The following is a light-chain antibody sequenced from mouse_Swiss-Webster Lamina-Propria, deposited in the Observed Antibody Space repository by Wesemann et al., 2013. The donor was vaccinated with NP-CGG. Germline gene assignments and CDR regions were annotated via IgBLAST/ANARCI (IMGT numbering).Light chain of an antibody. CDR1: RTIGSS. V-gene: IGKV9-120*02. Sequence: DIQMTQSPSSLSASRGKKESVSLVGQVRTIGSSLNWLQQEPDGTIKRLIYATSSLDSGVPKRFSGSRSGSDYSLTISSLESEDFVDYYCLQYASSPLTFGAGTKLELK. CDR3: LQYASSPLT. J-gene: IGKJ5*01. CDR2: ATS.